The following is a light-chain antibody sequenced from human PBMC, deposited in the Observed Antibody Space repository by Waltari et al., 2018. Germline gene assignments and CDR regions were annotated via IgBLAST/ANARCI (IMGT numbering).Light chain of an antibody. J-gene: IGKJ1*01. CDR2: KAS. V-gene: IGKV1-5*03. Sequence: DIQMTQSPSTLSASVGDRVTISCRASQYISNCLAWYQQKPGKAPKLLIYKASTLASGVPSSFLGRGSGTEFTLTLNSLPPDYFASYHCQQCNDESPWTFGQWTKVEMK. CDR3: QQCNDESPWT. CDR1: QYISNC.